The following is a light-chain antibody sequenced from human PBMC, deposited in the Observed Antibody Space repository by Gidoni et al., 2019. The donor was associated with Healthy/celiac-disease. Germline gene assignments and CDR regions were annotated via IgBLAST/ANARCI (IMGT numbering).Light chain of an antibody. J-gene: IGLJ1*01. Sequence: QSVLTQPPSASGTPGQRVTIPCSGSSSNIGSNTVNWYQQLPGTAPKRLISSNNQRPSGVPDRFSGSKSGTSASLAISGLQSEDEADYYCAAWDDSLNGPYVFGTGTKVTVL. CDR1: SSNIGSNT. CDR3: AAWDDSLNGPYV. CDR2: SNN. V-gene: IGLV1-44*01.